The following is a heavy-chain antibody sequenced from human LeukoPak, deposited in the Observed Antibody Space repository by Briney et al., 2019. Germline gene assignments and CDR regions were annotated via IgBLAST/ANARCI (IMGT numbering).Heavy chain of an antibody. Sequence: ASVKVSCKASGYTFTRYGISWVRQAPGHGLEWVGWISAYNGNTNYAQKLQGRVTMTTDTSTSTAYMELRSLRSDDTAVYYCAREEYQLPLDYWGQGTLVTVSS. D-gene: IGHD2-2*01. J-gene: IGHJ4*02. V-gene: IGHV1-18*01. CDR1: GYTFTRYG. CDR3: AREEYQLPLDY. CDR2: ISAYNGNT.